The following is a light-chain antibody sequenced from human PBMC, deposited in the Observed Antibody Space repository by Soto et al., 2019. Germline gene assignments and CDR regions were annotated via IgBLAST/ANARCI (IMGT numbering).Light chain of an antibody. V-gene: IGKV3-15*01. CDR2: GAS. CDR3: QQYNNWPPTT. CDR1: QSISNN. J-gene: IGKJ2*01. Sequence: EIVMTQSPATLSVSPGERATLSCRASQSISNNLAWYQQKPGQAPSLLIYGASTRATGIPARFSGSGSGTEFTLTIRSLQSEYSAAYYCQQYNNWPPTTFGQGTKLQIK.